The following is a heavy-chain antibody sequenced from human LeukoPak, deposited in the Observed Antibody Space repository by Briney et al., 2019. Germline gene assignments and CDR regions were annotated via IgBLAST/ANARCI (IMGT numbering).Heavy chain of an antibody. CDR2: INPNTGGT. CDR3: ARDRHLWVDN. D-gene: IGHD5-18*01. CDR1: GYTFTGSY. V-gene: IGHV1-2*06. J-gene: IGHJ4*02. Sequence: ASVKVSCKASGYTFTGSYIHWVRQAPGQGLEWMGRINPNTGGTNVPQKFQGRVTMTRDTSISTAYMELSRLTSDDTAVYYCARDRHLWVDNWGQGTLVTVSS.